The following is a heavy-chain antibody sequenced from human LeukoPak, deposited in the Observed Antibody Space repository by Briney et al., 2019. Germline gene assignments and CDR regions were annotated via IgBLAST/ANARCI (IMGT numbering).Heavy chain of an antibody. V-gene: IGHV4-59*08. Sequence: SETLSLTCTVSGGSINSNYWSWIRQPPGKGLEWIGYIYYSGSTYYNPSLKSRVTISVDTSKNQFSLKLSSVTAADTAVYYCASAAPGDYWGQGTLVTVSS. CDR3: ASAAPGDY. D-gene: IGHD3-10*01. CDR1: GGSINSNY. J-gene: IGHJ4*02. CDR2: IYYSGST.